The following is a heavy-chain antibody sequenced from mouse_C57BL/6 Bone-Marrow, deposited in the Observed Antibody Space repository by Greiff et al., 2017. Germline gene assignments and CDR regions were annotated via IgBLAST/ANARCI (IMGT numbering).Heavy chain of an antibody. CDR3: TTHDYDVAWFAY. CDR2: IDPENGDT. Sequence: DVQLQESGAELVRPGASVKLSCTASGFNIKDDYMHWVKQRPEQGLEWIGWIDPENGDTEYASKFQGKATITADTSSNTAYLQLSSLTSEDTAVYYCTTHDYDVAWFAYWGQETLVTVSA. V-gene: IGHV14-4*01. D-gene: IGHD2-4*01. J-gene: IGHJ3*01. CDR1: GFNIKDDY.